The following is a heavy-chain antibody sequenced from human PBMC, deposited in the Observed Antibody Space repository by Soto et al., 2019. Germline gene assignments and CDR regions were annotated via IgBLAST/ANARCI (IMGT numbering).Heavy chain of an antibody. V-gene: IGHV3-53*01. CDR2: IYSGGST. D-gene: IGHD3-10*01. CDR3: ARQALGVITPTQYYYYYGMDV. CDR1: GFTVSSNY. Sequence: PGGSLRLSCAASGFTVSSNYMSWVRQAPGKGLEWVSVIYSGGSTYYADSVKGRFTISRDNSKNTLYLQMNSLRAEDTAVYYCARQALGVITPTQYYYYYGMDVWGQGTTVTVSS. J-gene: IGHJ6*02.